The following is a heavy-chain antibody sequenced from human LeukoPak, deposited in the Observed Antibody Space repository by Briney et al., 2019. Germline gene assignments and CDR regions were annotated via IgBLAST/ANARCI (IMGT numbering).Heavy chain of an antibody. V-gene: IGHV4-59*01. Sequence: PSETLSLTCTVSGGCISSYYWSWIRQPPGKGLEWIGYIYYSGSTNYNPSLKSRVTISVDTSKNQFSLKLSSVTAADTAVYYCARDQQSIAAAGYAFDIWGQGTMVTVSS. CDR1: GGCISSYY. CDR2: IYYSGST. D-gene: IGHD6-13*01. CDR3: ARDQQSIAAAGYAFDI. J-gene: IGHJ3*02.